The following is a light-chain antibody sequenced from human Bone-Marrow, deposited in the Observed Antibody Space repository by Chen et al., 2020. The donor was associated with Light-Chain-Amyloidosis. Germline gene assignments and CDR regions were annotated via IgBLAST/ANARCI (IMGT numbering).Light chain of an antibody. V-gene: IGLV2-14*01. J-gene: IGLJ1*01. Sequence: QSALTQPASVSGSPGQSITISCTGTSGDVGTYNYVSWHQQHPGKAPKIMIYAVSKRPSGVSTRFSGSKSDNTASLTISELQAEDEADYYCSSFTSSSSYVFGPGTKVTVL. CDR1: SGDVGTYNY. CDR3: SSFTSSSSYV. CDR2: AVS.